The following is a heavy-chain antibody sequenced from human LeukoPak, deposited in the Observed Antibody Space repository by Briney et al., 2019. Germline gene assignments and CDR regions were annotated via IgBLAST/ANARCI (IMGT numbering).Heavy chain of an antibody. V-gene: IGHV4-38-2*01. CDR1: GYSISSGYY. CDR3: ARRGIGYYYDSSGHTDTYYFDY. J-gene: IGHJ4*02. Sequence: SETLSLTCAVSGYSISSGYYWGWIRQPPGKGLEWIGSIYHSGSTYYNPSLKSRVTISVDTSKNQFSLKLSSVTAADTAVYYCARRGIGYYYDSSGHTDTYYFDYWGQGTLVTVSS. D-gene: IGHD3-22*01. CDR2: IYHSGST.